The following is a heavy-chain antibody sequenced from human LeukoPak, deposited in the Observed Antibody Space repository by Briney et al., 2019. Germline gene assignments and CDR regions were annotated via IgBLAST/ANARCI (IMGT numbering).Heavy chain of an antibody. CDR1: GASISRYY. J-gene: IGHJ4*02. D-gene: IGHD4-11*01. CDR2: IYNSERS. V-gene: IGHV4-59*08. CDR3: ARFNDDYSNYFHY. Sequence: SETLSLTCTVSGASISRYYWSWIRQPPGKGLEWVGYIYNSERSNYNPSLKGRVAISVDTSKDQFSLKLSSVTAADTAVYYCARFNDDYSNYFHYWGQGTLVTVSS.